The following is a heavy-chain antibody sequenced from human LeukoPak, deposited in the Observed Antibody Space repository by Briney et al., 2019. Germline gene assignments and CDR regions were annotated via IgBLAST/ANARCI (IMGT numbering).Heavy chain of an antibody. V-gene: IGHV5-51*01. CDR3: ARLINYYYYMDV. Sequence: GESLKISCKGSGYIFTNYWIGWVRQMPGKGLEWMGIIYPGDSDTRYSPSFQGQVTFSADKSISTAYLQWNSLKASDTAMYYCARLINYYYYMDVWGEGTTVTVSS. D-gene: IGHD3-22*01. J-gene: IGHJ6*03. CDR2: IYPGDSDT. CDR1: GYIFTNYW.